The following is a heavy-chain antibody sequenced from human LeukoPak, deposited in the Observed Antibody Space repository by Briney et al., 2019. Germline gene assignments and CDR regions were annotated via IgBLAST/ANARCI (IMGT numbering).Heavy chain of an antibody. Sequence: GGSLRLSCAASGFTFSSYGMHWVRQAPGKGLEWVAVTSYDESHKYYADSVKGRFTISRDTANNTLYLQMNSLRAEDTAVYYCARDNVYGSGTEYWGQGTLVTVSS. CDR2: TSYDESHK. V-gene: IGHV3-30*03. CDR3: ARDNVYGSGTEY. CDR1: GFTFSSYG. J-gene: IGHJ4*02. D-gene: IGHD3-10*01.